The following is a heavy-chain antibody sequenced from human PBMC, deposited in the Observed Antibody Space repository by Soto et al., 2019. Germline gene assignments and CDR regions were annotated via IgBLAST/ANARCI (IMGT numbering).Heavy chain of an antibody. V-gene: IGHV1-3*01. CDR2: FNAVSGNT. J-gene: IGHJ6*02. Sequence: QVQLVQSGAEVKKPGASVKVSCKASGNTFTSYAMHWVRQAPGQRLERMGWFNAVSGNTKYSQKFQGRVTITRDTSASKAYMALSSLRSEDTAVYYCASHGGGAGYYYGMDVWGQGTTVTVSS. CDR3: ASHGGGAGYYYGMDV. D-gene: IGHD3-16*01. CDR1: GNTFTSYA.